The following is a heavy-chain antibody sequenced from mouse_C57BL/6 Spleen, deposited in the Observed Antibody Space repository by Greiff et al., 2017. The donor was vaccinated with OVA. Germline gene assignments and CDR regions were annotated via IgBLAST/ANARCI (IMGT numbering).Heavy chain of an antibody. J-gene: IGHJ1*03. CDR1: GYTFTSYW. D-gene: IGHD2-4*01. CDR2: IDPSDSYT. Sequence: QVQLQQPGAELVMPGASVKLSCKASGYTFTSYWMHWVKQRPGQGLEWIGEIDPSDSYTNYNQKFKGKSTLTVDKSSSTAYMQLSSLTSEDAAVYYWARGDYERYFDVWGTGTTVTVSS. CDR3: ARGDYERYFDV. V-gene: IGHV1-69*01.